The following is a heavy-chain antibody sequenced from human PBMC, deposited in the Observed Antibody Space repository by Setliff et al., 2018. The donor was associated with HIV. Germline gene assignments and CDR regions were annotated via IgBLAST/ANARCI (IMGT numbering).Heavy chain of an antibody. D-gene: IGHD6-6*01. J-gene: IGHJ4*02. V-gene: IGHV3-48*01. Sequence: GGSLRLSCAASGFTFSDYSMNWVRQAPGKGLEWLSYISSSGSTIHYADSVKGRFTVSRDNAQNSLYLQMNSLRAEDTAVYYCARDPRHSSSSGPPSYWGQGTLVTVSS. CDR2: ISSSGSTI. CDR1: GFTFSDYS. CDR3: ARDPRHSSSSGPPSY.